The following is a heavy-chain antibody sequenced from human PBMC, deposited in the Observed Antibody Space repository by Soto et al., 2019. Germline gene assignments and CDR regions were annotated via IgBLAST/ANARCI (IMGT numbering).Heavy chain of an antibody. CDR1: GYTFTSYY. J-gene: IGHJ5*02. Sequence: QVQLVQSGAEVKKPGASVKVSCKASGYTFTSYYMHWVRQAPGQGLVWMGIINPSGGSTSYAQKFQGRVTMTRDTSTSTVYMELSSLRSEDTAVYYCARGGRSHYSSSWYGGSWFDPWGQGTLVTVSS. V-gene: IGHV1-46*03. CDR2: INPSGGST. D-gene: IGHD6-13*01. CDR3: ARGGRSHYSSSWYGGSWFDP.